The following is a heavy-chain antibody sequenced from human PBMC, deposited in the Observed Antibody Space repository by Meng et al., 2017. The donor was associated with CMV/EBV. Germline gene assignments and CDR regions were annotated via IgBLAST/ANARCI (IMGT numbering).Heavy chain of an antibody. J-gene: IGHJ6*02. Sequence: GESLKISCAASGFTFSSYAMHWVRQAPGKGLEWVAVISYDGSNKYYADSVKGRFTISRDNSKNTLYLQMNSLRAEDTAVYYCARDSVAGLYWSSTSCYRAAYYDYGMDVWGQGTTVTVSS. V-gene: IGHV3-30*04. CDR3: ARDSVAGLYWSSTSCYRAAYYDYGMDV. CDR1: GFTFSSYA. D-gene: IGHD2-2*02. CDR2: ISYDGSNK.